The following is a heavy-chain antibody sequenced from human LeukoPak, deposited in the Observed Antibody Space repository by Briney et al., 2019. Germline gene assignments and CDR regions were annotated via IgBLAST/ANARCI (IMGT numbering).Heavy chain of an antibody. Sequence: GGSLRLSCAASGFTFSSYEMNWVRQAPGKGLEWVSHINSDGSSTSYADSVKGRFTISRDNAKNTVYLQMNSLRAEDTAVYYCARDSSYSMDVWGQGTTVTVSS. CDR2: INSDGSST. CDR1: GFTFSSYE. CDR3: ARDSSYSMDV. J-gene: IGHJ6*02. D-gene: IGHD6-13*01. V-gene: IGHV3-74*01.